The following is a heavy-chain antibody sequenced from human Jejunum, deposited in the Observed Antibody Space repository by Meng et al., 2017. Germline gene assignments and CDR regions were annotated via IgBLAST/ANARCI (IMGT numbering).Heavy chain of an antibody. Sequence: VQLQVPGPGLVKPSGTLFLICTVSGGYLNKENWWSWVRQSPERGLEWFGEIYHGGNTNYNPSLKRRVTMSVDESTNQMSLKLTSVTAADTAVYYCVRGEFAMLARFDFWGQGILVTVSS. CDR1: GGYLNKENW. D-gene: IGHD2-2*01. CDR3: VRGEFAMLARFDF. V-gene: IGHV4-4*02. CDR2: IYHGGNT. J-gene: IGHJ4*02.